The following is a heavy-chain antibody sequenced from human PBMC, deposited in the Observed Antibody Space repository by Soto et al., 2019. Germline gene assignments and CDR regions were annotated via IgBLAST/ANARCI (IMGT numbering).Heavy chain of an antibody. CDR2: MSYDGSDT. J-gene: IGHJ4*02. CDR1: VFTFISYE. Sequence: GSLRISCAGSVFTFISYEINFFRQAPGKGLEWVAFMSYDGSDTFYADSVKGRFTISRDNSKNTLFLHMSNLRAEDTAMYYCTIVRVADSALDHWGQGTLVTVSS. CDR3: TIVRVADSALDH. V-gene: IGHV3-30*15. D-gene: IGHD3-10*02.